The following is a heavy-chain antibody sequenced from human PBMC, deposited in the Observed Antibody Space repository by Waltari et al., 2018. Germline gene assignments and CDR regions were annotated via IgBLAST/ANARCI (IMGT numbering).Heavy chain of an antibody. V-gene: IGHV1-69*01. CDR2: ISPRMGTG. D-gene: IGHD6-13*01. CDR1: GYTFPGYY. CDR3: AIALRGPHLAAAGDFDY. J-gene: IGHJ4*02. Sequence: QVQLVQSGAEVKKPGASVKVSCKASGYTFPGYYIHWVRQAPGQGLEWMGGISPRMGTGNYGKKCQCRGTMTSDQATSTAYMELSSLRAEDTALYYCAIALRGPHLAAAGDFDYWGQGTLVTVSS.